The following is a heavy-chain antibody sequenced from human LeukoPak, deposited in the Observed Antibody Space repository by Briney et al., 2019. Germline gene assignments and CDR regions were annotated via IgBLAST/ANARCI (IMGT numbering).Heavy chain of an antibody. Sequence: SETLSLTCSVSGGSISSSSFYWGWIRQPPGKGLEWIGTIYYTGTTYYNPSLKSRVTISIDRSKEQFSLKLSSVSAADTAIFYCARELRTPYDILGRGNAFDIWGQGTMVTVSS. D-gene: IGHD3-9*01. CDR1: GGSISSSSFY. V-gene: IGHV4-39*02. J-gene: IGHJ3*02. CDR3: ARELRTPYDILGRGNAFDI. CDR2: IYYTGTT.